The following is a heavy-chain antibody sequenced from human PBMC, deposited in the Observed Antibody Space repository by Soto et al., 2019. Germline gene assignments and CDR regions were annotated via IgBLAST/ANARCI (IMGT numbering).Heavy chain of an antibody. Sequence: ASVKVSCKASGYTFTSYGISWVRQAPGQGLEWMGWISAYNGNTNYAQKLQGRVTMTTDTSTSTAYMELRSLRSDDTAVYYCARDPVLLLWFGELVHNYYYYGMDVWG. CDR2: ISAYNGNT. D-gene: IGHD3-10*01. CDR3: ARDPVLLLWFGELVHNYYYYGMDV. CDR1: GYTFTSYG. V-gene: IGHV1-18*01. J-gene: IGHJ6*02.